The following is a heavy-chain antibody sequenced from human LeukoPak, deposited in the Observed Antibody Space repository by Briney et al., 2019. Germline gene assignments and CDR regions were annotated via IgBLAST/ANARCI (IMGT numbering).Heavy chain of an antibody. V-gene: IGHV4-4*02. CDR1: GASFSSNNL. CDR2: IYHGGST. Sequence: SGTLSLTCAVSGASFSSNNLWTWVRQPPGKGLEWIGEIYHGGSTNYNTSLRSRVTISVDKSKNQFSLNLTSVTAADTSVYYCATNSGWRFDYWGQGVLVTVSS. J-gene: IGHJ4*02. CDR3: ATNSGWRFDY. D-gene: IGHD5-12*01.